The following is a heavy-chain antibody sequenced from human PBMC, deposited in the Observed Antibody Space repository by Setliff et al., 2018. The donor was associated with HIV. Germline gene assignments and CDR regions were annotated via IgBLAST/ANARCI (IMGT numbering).Heavy chain of an antibody. Sequence: ASVKVSCKASGYTFTSYAMHWVRQAPGQRLEWMGWINAGNGNTKYSQKFQGRVTITRDTSASTAYMELSILRSEDTAVYYCARDLPELGSLDYWGQGTLVTVSS. V-gene: IGHV1-3*01. CDR3: ARDLPELGSLDY. CDR1: GYTFTSYA. D-gene: IGHD7-27*01. CDR2: INAGNGNT. J-gene: IGHJ4*02.